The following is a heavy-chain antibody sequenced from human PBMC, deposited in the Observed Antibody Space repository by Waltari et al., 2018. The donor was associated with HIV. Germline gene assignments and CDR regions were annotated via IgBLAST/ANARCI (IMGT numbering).Heavy chain of an antibody. CDR1: RFPFSTFS. D-gene: IGHD6-13*01. V-gene: IGHV3-21*01. Sequence: EVQLVESGGGLVKHGGPLRISCATSRFPFSTFSLIWVRQAPGKGLEWVASFSSASDSEFYADSVKGRFTISRDNAKNFLDLQMNSLRDEDTAVYYCGFVPAATHGMDVWGQGTTVTVSS. J-gene: IGHJ6*02. CDR2: FSSASDSE. CDR3: GFVPAATHGMDV.